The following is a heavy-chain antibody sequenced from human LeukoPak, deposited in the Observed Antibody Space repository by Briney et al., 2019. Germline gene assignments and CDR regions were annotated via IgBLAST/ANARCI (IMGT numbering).Heavy chain of an antibody. CDR2: FHYSGNT. CDR3: ARLGLPNAFDI. CDR1: GGSISSYY. D-gene: IGHD1-26*01. V-gene: IGHV4-59*08. Sequence: SETLSLTCTVSGGSISSYYWICIRQPPGKGLEYIGYFHYSGNTNYNPSLKSRVTISVDTSRKQFSLKLNSVTAADTALYYCARLGLPNAFDIWGQGTLVTVSS. J-gene: IGHJ3*02.